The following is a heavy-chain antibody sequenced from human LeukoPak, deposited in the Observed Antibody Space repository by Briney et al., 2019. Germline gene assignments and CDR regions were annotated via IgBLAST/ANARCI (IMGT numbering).Heavy chain of an antibody. Sequence: PSETLSLTCAVYGGSFSGYYWSWIRQPPGKGLEWIGEINHSGSTNYNPSLKSRVTISVDTSKNQFSLKLSSVTAADTAVYYCASGYTPMVFDYWGQGTLVTVSS. D-gene: IGHD5-18*01. CDR2: INHSGST. V-gene: IGHV4-34*01. CDR1: GGSFSGYY. J-gene: IGHJ4*02. CDR3: ASGYTPMVFDY.